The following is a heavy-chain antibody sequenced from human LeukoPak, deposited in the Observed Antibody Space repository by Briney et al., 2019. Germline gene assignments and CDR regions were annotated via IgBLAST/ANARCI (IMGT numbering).Heavy chain of an antibody. CDR2: ISGRDSNT. D-gene: IGHD3-10*01. Sequence: GGSLRLSCAASGFTFSSYTMNWVRQAPGKGLEWVSLISGRDSNTYYADSVEGRFTISRDNSKSTLYLQMNSLRAEDTAVYYCAKSGLSYSQHWGQGTLVGVSS. J-gene: IGHJ1*01. CDR1: GFTFSSYT. V-gene: IGHV3-23*01. CDR3: AKSGLSYSQH.